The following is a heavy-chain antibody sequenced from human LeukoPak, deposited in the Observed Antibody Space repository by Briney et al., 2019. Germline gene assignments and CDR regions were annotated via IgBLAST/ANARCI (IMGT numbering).Heavy chain of an antibody. V-gene: IGHV4-59*12. Sequence: SETLSLTCTVSGGSISSYYWSWIRQPPGKGLEWVGYIYYSGSTNYNPSLKSRVTISVDTSKNQFSLKLSSVTAADTAVYYCARDPQSRYYDSSPDAFDIWGQGTMVTVSS. CDR3: ARDPQSRYYDSSPDAFDI. D-gene: IGHD3-22*01. CDR2: IYYSGST. CDR1: GGSISSYY. J-gene: IGHJ3*02.